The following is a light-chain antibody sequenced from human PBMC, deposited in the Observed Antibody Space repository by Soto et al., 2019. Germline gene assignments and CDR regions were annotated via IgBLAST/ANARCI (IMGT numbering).Light chain of an antibody. CDR1: SGDVAVYNY. V-gene: IGLV2-14*03. J-gene: IGLJ2*01. Sequence: QSVLTQPASVSGSPGQSITISCTGTSGDVAVYNYVSWYQQHPGKAPKLPIYDVSNRPSGVSDRFSGSRSGDTASLTISGVQAADEADYYCSSYATASPLFGGGTKVTVL. CDR2: DVS. CDR3: SSYATASPL.